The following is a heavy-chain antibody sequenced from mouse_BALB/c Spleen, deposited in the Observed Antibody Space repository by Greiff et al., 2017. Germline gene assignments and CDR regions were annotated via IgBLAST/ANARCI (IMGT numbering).Heavy chain of an antibody. D-gene: IGHD5-5*01. CDR1: GFAFSSYD. J-gene: IGHJ4*01. CDR2: ISSGGGST. Sequence: EVQVVESGGGLVKPGGSLKLSCAASGFAFSSYDMSWVRQTPEKRLEWVAYISSGGGSTYYPDTVKGRFTISRDNAKNTLYLQMSSLKSEDTAMYYCARAAYLYAMDYWGQGTSVTVSS. V-gene: IGHV5-12-1*01. CDR3: ARAAYLYAMDY.